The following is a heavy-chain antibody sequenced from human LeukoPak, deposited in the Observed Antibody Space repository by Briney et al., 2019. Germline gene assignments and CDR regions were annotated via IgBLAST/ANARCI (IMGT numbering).Heavy chain of an antibody. V-gene: IGHV4-59*12. Sequence: PSETLSLTCTVSGSSLNDYYWSWIRQPPGKALEGIGFIHSSGSANYNPSLTSRVTISIDTSKNQFSLNLRSLTAADTAVYFCASGAADGYNFGFDYWGQGTLAAVSS. CDR2: IHSSGSA. D-gene: IGHD5-24*01. CDR1: GSSLNDYY. CDR3: ASGAADGYNFGFDY. J-gene: IGHJ4*02.